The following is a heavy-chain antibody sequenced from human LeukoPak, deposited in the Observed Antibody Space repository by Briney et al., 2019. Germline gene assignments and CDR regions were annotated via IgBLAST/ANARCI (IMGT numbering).Heavy chain of an antibody. CDR3: ARVAAGIGFFQH. CDR1: GGSISSYY. Sequence: SETLSLTCTVSGGSISSYYWGWIRQPPGKGLEWIGNIHHSGSTYYNPSLKSRVTISLDTSKNQLSLKLSSVTAADTAVYYCARVAAGIGFFQHWGQGTLVTVSS. D-gene: IGHD6-13*01. CDR2: IHHSGST. J-gene: IGHJ1*01. V-gene: IGHV4-38-2*02.